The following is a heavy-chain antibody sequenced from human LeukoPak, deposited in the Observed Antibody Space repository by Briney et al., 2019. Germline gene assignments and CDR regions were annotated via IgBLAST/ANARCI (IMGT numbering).Heavy chain of an antibody. V-gene: IGHV1-2*06. J-gene: IGHJ4*02. Sequence: ASVTVSCKASGYTFTGYYMHWVRQAPGQGLEWMGRINPNSGGTNYAQKFQGRVTMTRDTSISTAYMELSRLRSDDTAVYYCARVCSSTSCYNPDFDYWGQGTLVTVSS. CDR3: ARVCSSTSCYNPDFDY. CDR2: INPNSGGT. CDR1: GYTFTGYY. D-gene: IGHD2-2*02.